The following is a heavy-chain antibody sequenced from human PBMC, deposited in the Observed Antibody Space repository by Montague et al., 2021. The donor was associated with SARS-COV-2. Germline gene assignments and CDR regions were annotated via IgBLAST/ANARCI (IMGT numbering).Heavy chain of an antibody. J-gene: IGHJ5*02. Sequence: SETLSLTCTVSGGSISSSSYYWGWIRQPPGKGLEWIGSIYYSGSTYYNPSLKSLVTISVDTSKNQFSLKLSSVTAADTAVYYCARNPADYYGSGSYPTWENWFDPWGQGTLVTVSS. CDR1: GGSISSSSYY. CDR2: IYYSGST. CDR3: ARNPADYYGSGSYPTWENWFDP. V-gene: IGHV4-39*01. D-gene: IGHD3-10*01.